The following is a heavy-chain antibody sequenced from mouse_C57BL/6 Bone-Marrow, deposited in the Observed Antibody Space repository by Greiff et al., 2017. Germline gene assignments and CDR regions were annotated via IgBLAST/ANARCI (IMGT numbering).Heavy chain of an antibody. Sequence: QVQLQQPGAELVKPGASVKMSCKASGYTFTSYWITWVKQRPGQGLEWIGDIYPGSGSTKYNEKFKSKATLTVDTSSSTAYMQLSSLTSEDSAVYSWAIYYYSSYGSWFAYWGQGTLVTVSA. CDR2: IYPGSGST. D-gene: IGHD2-5*01. CDR1: GYTFTSYW. CDR3: AIYYYSSYGSWFAY. V-gene: IGHV1-55*01. J-gene: IGHJ3*01.